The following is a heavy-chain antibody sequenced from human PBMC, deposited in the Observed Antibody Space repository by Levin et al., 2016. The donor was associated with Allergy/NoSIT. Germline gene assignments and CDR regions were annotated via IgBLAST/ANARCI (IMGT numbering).Heavy chain of an antibody. D-gene: IGHD6-19*01. Sequence: WIRQPPGKGLEWVSYISSSSSTIYYADSVKGRFTISRDNAKNSLYLQMNSLRDEDTAVYYCARDLRWAVAGTMCGGIICYYYYGMDVWGQGTTVTVSS. J-gene: IGHJ6*02. V-gene: IGHV3-48*02. CDR2: ISSSSSTI. CDR3: ARDLRWAVAGTMCGGIICYYYYGMDV.